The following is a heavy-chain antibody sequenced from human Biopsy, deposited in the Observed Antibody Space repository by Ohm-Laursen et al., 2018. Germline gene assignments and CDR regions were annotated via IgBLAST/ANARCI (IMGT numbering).Heavy chain of an antibody. D-gene: IGHD2-8*02. CDR2: INHSGST. V-gene: IGHV4-34*01. CDR3: ARDRIAYCTATNSDNFGLDV. CDR1: GGSFSGYY. Sequence: SDTLSLTCSVYGGSFSGYYWSWIRQPPGKGLEWIGEINHSGSTNYNPSLKSRVTISVDTSKNQFSLKLSSVTAADTAVYYCARDRIAYCTATNSDNFGLDVWGQETTVTVSS. J-gene: IGHJ6*02.